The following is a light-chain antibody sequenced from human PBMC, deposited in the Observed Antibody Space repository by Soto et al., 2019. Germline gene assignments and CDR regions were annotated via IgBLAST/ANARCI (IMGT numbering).Light chain of an antibody. CDR1: ESVTDY. V-gene: IGKV3-11*01. Sequence: EIVLTQSPATLSLSPGERGTLSCMASESVTDYLAWYQQKPGQAPRLLVYDVSYRAAGIPTRFSGGGSGTDLTLTISNVEPEDFAVYYCQQRSEWPWTFGQGTKVDI. CDR2: DVS. J-gene: IGKJ1*01. CDR3: QQRSEWPWT.